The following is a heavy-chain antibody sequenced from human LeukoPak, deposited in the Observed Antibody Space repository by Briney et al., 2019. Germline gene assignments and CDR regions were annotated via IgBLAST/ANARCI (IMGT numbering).Heavy chain of an antibody. CDR3: ARDRELDDFWDAYDI. Sequence: SQTLSLTCVISGDSVSNNSAAWNWIRQSPSRGLEWLGRTYKRYKWYNDYAPSVKGRITINPDTSKNQFSLQLNSVTPEDTAVYYCARDRELDDFWDAYDIWGQRAMVIVSS. V-gene: IGHV6-1*01. CDR1: GDSVSNNSAA. D-gene: IGHD3/OR15-3a*01. J-gene: IGHJ3*02. CDR2: TYKRYKWYN.